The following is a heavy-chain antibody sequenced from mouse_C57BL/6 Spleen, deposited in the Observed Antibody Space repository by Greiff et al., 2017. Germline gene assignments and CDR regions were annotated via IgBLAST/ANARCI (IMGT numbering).Heavy chain of an antibody. CDR3: ARLRLPYAMDY. D-gene: IGHD2-4*01. V-gene: IGHV1-82*01. Sequence: VQLQQSGPELVKPGASVKISCKASGYAFSSSWMNWVKQRPGKGLEWIGRIYPGDGDTNYNGKFKGKATLTADKSSSTAYMQLSSLTSEDSAVYFCARLRLPYAMDYWGQGTSVTVSS. CDR2: IYPGDGDT. CDR1: GYAFSSSW. J-gene: IGHJ4*01.